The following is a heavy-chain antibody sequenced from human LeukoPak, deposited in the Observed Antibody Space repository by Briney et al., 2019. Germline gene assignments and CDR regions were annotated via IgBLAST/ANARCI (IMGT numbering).Heavy chain of an antibody. V-gene: IGHV4-59*12. CDR2: IYYSGST. D-gene: IGHD3-22*01. J-gene: IGHJ4*02. CDR1: GGSISSYY. CDR3: ARNYYDSSGYIDY. Sequence: KPSETLSLTCTVSGGSISSYYWNWIRQPPGKGLEWIGYIYYSGSTNYNPSLKSRVTISVDTSKNQFSLKLSSVTAADTAVYYCARNYYDSSGYIDYWGQGTLVTVSS.